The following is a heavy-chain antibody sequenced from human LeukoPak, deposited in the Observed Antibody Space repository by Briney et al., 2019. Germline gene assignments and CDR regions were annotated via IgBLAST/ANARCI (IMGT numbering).Heavy chain of an antibody. CDR2: IYYSGST. CDR1: GGSISSYY. J-gene: IGHJ4*02. CDR3: ARRVAAAFIDY. D-gene: IGHD6-13*01. Sequence: SETLSLTCTVSGGSISSYYWSWIRQPPGKGLQRIAFIYYSGSTNYNPFLKSRVTISVDTSKNQFSLMLSSVTAADTAVYYCARRVAAAFIDYWGQGTLVTVS. V-gene: IGHV4-59*08.